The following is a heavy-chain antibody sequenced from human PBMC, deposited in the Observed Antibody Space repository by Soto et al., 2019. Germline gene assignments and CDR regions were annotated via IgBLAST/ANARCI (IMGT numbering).Heavy chain of an antibody. Sequence: GESLKISCKGSVYSFTSYWISWVRQMPGKGLEWMGRIDPSDSYTNYSPSFQGHVTISADKSISTAYLQWSSLKASDTAMYYCARPLTGTTSLYYYYGMDVWGQGTTVTVSS. D-gene: IGHD1-7*01. J-gene: IGHJ6*02. V-gene: IGHV5-10-1*01. CDR1: VYSFTSYW. CDR3: ARPLTGTTSLYYYYGMDV. CDR2: IDPSDSYT.